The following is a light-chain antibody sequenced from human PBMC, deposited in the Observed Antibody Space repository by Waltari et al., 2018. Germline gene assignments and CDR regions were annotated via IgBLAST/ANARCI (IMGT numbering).Light chain of an antibody. Sequence: QSVLTQPPSVSGPPGHRVTIPCTGSRSNIGAGYDVHWYQQRPGTAPKLLIYGNSNRPSGVPDRVSGSKSGTSASLAITGLQAEDEADYYCQSYDSSLSVVFGGGTKLTVL. V-gene: IGLV1-40*01. CDR1: RSNIGAGYD. CDR3: QSYDSSLSVV. J-gene: IGLJ2*01. CDR2: GNS.